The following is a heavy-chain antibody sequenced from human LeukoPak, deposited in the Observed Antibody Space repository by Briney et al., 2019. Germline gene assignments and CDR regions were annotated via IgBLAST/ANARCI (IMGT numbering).Heavy chain of an antibody. J-gene: IGHJ3*02. CDR3: ARDRTLDAFDI. D-gene: IGHD3-16*01. Sequence: SETLSLTCTVSGGSISSYYWSWIRQPPGKGLEGIGYIYYSGSTNYNPSLKRRVTISVDTSKNQFSLKLSSVTAADTAVYYCARDRTLDAFDIWGQGTMVTVSS. V-gene: IGHV4-59*01. CDR2: IYYSGST. CDR1: GGSISSYY.